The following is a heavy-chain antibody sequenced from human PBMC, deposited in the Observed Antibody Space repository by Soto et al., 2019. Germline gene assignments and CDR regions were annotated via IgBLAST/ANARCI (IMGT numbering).Heavy chain of an antibody. CDR1: GFTFSSYS. Sequence: PGGSLRLSCAASGFTFSSYSMNWVRQAPGKGLEWVSYISSSSSTIYYADSVKGRFTISRDNAKNSLYLQMNSLGAEDTAVYYCARVPHTPLYTAPGDCWFDPWGQGTLVTVSS. CDR3: ARVPHTPLYTAPGDCWFDP. D-gene: IGHD2-2*02. J-gene: IGHJ5*02. V-gene: IGHV3-48*01. CDR2: ISSSSSTI.